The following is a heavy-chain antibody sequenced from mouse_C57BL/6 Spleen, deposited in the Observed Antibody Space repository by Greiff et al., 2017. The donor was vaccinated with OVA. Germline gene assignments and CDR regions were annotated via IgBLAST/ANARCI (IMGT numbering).Heavy chain of an antibody. J-gene: IGHJ4*01. CDR2: IYPGNSDT. Sequence: EVQLQQSGTVLARPGASVKMSCKTSGYTFTSYWMHWVKQRPGPGLEWIGAIYPGNSDTSYNQKFKGKAELTAVTSASTAYMELSSLTNEDSAIYYCAREETYAMDYWGQGTSVTVSS. V-gene: IGHV1-5*01. CDR3: AREETYAMDY. CDR1: GYTFTSYW.